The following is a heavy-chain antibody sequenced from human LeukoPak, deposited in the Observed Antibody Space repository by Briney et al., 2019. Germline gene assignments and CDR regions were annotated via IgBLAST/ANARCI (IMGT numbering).Heavy chain of an antibody. CDR1: GGSFSGYY. Sequence: SETLSLTCAVYGGSFSGYYWSWIRQPAGKGLEWIGRIYTSGSTNYNPSLKSRVTMSVDTSKNQFSLKLSSVTAADTAVYYCVRHSGWYFGYWGQGTLVTVSS. CDR2: IYTSGST. D-gene: IGHD6-19*01. CDR3: VRHSGWYFGY. J-gene: IGHJ4*02. V-gene: IGHV4-59*10.